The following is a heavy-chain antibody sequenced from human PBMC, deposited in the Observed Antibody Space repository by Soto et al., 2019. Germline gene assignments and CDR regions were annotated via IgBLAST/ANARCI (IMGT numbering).Heavy chain of an antibody. CDR1: GFTFSDNS. Sequence: QAELVESGGGLVKPVGSLRLSCAAAGFTFSDNSMSWIRQAPGKGLEWLSYISGSGSSTNYEDSVKGRFTLYRDNAKHSLCPHINNLRAEATAVYYCARDLALDYWGRGTLVTVSS. J-gene: IGHJ4*02. V-gene: IGHV3-11*06. CDR3: ARDLALDY. CDR2: ISGSGSST.